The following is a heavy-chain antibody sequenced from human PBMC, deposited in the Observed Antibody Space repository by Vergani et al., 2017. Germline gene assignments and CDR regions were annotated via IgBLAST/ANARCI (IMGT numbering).Heavy chain of an antibody. CDR3: AREPGSGSYYFDY. Sequence: QVQLVQSGAEVKKPGASVKVSCKASGYTFTSYAMHWVRQAPGQRLEWMGWINAGNGNTKYLQKFQGRVTITRDTSASTAYMELSSLRSEDTAVYYCAREPGSGSYYFDYWGQGTLVTVSS. CDR1: GYTFTSYA. D-gene: IGHD3-10*01. V-gene: IGHV1-3*01. CDR2: INAGNGNT. J-gene: IGHJ4*02.